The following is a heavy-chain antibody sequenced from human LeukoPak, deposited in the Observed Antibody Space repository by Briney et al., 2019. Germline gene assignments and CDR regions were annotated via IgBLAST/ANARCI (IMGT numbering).Heavy chain of an antibody. Sequence: ASVKVSCKVSGYTLTELSMHWVRQAPGKGLEWMGGFDPEDGETIYAQKFQGRVTMTEDTSTDTAYMELSSLRSEDTAVYYCATPYMTTVAQAGVDYYYYGMDVWGQGTTVTVSS. CDR3: ATPYMTTVAQAGVDYYYYGMDV. CDR2: FDPEDGET. V-gene: IGHV1-24*01. D-gene: IGHD4-23*01. J-gene: IGHJ6*02. CDR1: GYTLTELS.